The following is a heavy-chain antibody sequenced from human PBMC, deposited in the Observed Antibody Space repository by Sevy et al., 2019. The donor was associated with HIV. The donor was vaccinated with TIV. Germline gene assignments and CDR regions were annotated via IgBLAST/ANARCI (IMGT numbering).Heavy chain of an antibody. Sequence: GGSLRLSCAASGFTFSDYYINWIRQAPGKGLEWVSYISGSSSYTNYADSVQGRFTISRDNAKNSLYLQMNSLRAEDTAVYYCARVGCSVSIFPKRDAFAIWGQGTMVTDSS. V-gene: IGHV3-11*06. CDR1: GFTFSDYY. CDR3: ARVGCSVSIFPKRDAFAI. J-gene: IGHJ3*02. D-gene: IGHD2-15*01. CDR2: ISGSSSYT.